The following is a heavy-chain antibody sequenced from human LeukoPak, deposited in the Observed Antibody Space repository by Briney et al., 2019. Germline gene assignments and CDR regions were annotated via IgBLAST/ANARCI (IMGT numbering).Heavy chain of an antibody. D-gene: IGHD2-15*01. CDR1: GYIFTSYW. CDR2: IYPGDSDT. V-gene: IGHV5-51*01. Sequence: GESLKISCKGSGYIFTSYWIGWVRQMPGKGLEWMGIIYPGDSDTRYSPSFQGQVTISADKSISTAYPQWSSLKASDTAMYYCARLRLERIRHLDYWGQGTLVTVSS. J-gene: IGHJ4*02. CDR3: ARLRLERIRHLDY.